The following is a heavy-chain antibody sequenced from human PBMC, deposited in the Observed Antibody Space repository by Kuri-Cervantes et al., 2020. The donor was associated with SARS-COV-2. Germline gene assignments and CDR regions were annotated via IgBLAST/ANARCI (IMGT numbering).Heavy chain of an antibody. D-gene: IGHD6-6*01. V-gene: IGHV3-33*06. CDR1: GFTFSSYG. CDR2: IWYDGSNK. CDR3: AKCGWESSACGYFDY. J-gene: IGHJ4*02. Sequence: GESLKISCAASGFTFSSYGMHWVRQAPGKGLGWVAVIWYDGSNKYYADSVKGRFTISRDNSKSTLYLQMNSLRAEDTAVYYCAKCGWESSACGYFDYWGQGTLVTVSS.